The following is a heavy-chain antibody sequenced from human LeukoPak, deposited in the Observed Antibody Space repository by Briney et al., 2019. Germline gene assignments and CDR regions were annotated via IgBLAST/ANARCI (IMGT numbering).Heavy chain of an antibody. J-gene: IGHJ6*03. Sequence: SETLSLTCTVSGGSVSSYYWSWIRQPQGKGLEWIGYIYYSGSTNYNPSLKSRVTISVDTSKNQFSLKLSSVTAADTAVYYCARAVSGSYPNYYYYYMDVWGKGTTVTVSS. D-gene: IGHD1-26*01. V-gene: IGHV4-59*02. CDR3: ARAVSGSYPNYYYYYMDV. CDR2: IYYSGST. CDR1: GGSVSSYY.